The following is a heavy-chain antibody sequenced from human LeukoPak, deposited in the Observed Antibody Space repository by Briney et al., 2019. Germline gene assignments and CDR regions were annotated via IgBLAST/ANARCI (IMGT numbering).Heavy chain of an antibody. V-gene: IGHV2-70*01. Sequence: SGPALLKPTQTLTLTCTFSGFSLSTSGMCVSWIRQPPGKALEWLALIDWDDDKYYSTSLKTRLTISKDTSKNQVVLTMTNMDPVDTATYYCARGRGDGRDGSLLFDYWGQGTLVTVSS. CDR2: IDWDDDK. D-gene: IGHD5-24*01. CDR3: ARGRGDGRDGSLLFDY. J-gene: IGHJ4*02. CDR1: GFSLSTSGMC.